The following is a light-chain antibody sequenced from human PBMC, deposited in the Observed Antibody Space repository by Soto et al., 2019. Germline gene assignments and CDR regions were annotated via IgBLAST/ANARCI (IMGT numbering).Light chain of an antibody. Sequence: QAVVTQSPSASASLGASVKLTCTLSSGHTSYAIAWHQQQPEKGPRYLMKLNSDGSHSRGDGLPDRFSGSSSGAERFLTISSLQSEDEGDYYCQTWGTDVYVVFGGGTKLTVL. V-gene: IGLV4-69*01. CDR3: QTWGTDVYVV. CDR2: LNSDGSH. CDR1: SGHTSYA. J-gene: IGLJ2*01.